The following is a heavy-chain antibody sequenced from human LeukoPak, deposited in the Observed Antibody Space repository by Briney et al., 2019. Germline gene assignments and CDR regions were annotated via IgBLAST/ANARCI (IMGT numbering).Heavy chain of an antibody. D-gene: IGHD6-13*01. CDR1: GGSISSYY. CDR3: ARDVAAADYYFDY. CDR2: IYYSGST. J-gene: IGHJ4*02. V-gene: IGHV4-59*01. Sequence: KPSETLSRTCTVSGGSISSYYWSWIRQPPGKGLEWIGYIYYSGSTNYNPSLKSRVTTSVDTSKNQFSLKLSSVTAADTAVYYCARDVAAADYYFDYWGQGTLVTVSS.